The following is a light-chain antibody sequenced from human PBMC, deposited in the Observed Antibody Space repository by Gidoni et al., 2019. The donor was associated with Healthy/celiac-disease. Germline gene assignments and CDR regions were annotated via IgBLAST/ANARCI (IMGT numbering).Light chain of an antibody. CDR3: QVWDSSSDHVV. CDR1: NIGRKS. CDR2: YDS. J-gene: IGLJ2*01. Sequence: SYVLTQPPSVSGAPGKTARITCGGNNIGRKSVHWYQPKPGHAPVLVIYYDSDRPSGFPGRFSGSNSGNTATLTISRVEAGDEADYYCQVWDSSSDHVVFGGATKLTVL. V-gene: IGLV3-21*04.